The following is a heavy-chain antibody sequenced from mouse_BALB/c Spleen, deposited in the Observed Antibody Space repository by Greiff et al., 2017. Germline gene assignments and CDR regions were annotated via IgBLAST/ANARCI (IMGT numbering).Heavy chain of an antibody. Sequence: EVQGVESGGGLVQPGGSRKLSCAASGFTFSSFGMHWVRQAPEKGLEWVAYISSGSSTIYYADTVKGRFTISRDNPKNTLFLQMTSLRSEDTAMYYCARGEFMTTATGGSGFAYWGQGTLVTVSA. CDR2: ISSGSSTI. CDR1: GFTFSSFG. D-gene: IGHD1-2*01. J-gene: IGHJ3*01. CDR3: ARGEFMTTATGGSGFAY. V-gene: IGHV5-17*02.